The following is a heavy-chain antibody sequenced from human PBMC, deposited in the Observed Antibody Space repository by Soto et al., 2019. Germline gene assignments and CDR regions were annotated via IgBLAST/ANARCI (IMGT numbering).Heavy chain of an antibody. Sequence: EVHLLESGGGLAQPGGSLTLSCTASGFIFGNYAMFWVRQAPGKGLEWVSTIYAGGTTRHYADSVKGRFIISRDNSKNSLYLQMNSLRAEDTAVYYCASPWGSFDYWGQGTLVTVSS. CDR3: ASPWGSFDY. J-gene: IGHJ4*02. CDR1: GFIFGNYA. D-gene: IGHD7-27*01. CDR2: IYAGGTTR. V-gene: IGHV3-23*01.